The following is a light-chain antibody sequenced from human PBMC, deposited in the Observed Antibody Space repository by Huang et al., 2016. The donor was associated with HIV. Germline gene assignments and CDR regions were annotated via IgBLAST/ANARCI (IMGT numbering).Light chain of an antibody. J-gene: IGKJ2*01. CDR3: QQFNSYPYT. CDR1: QGITSY. V-gene: IGKV1-9*01. Sequence: IQLTQSPSSLSESVGDRVTITCRASQGITSYLAWYQQKPGKAPKLLIYAASTLQSGVPSRFSGSESGTDFTLTISSLQPEDFATYYCQQFNSYPYTFGHGTKLEIK. CDR2: AAS.